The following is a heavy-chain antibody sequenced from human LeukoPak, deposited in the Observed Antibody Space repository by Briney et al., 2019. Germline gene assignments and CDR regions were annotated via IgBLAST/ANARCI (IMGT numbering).Heavy chain of an antibody. CDR3: SRHYYYGSGSYYLAYFDY. D-gene: IGHD3-10*01. J-gene: IGHJ4*02. V-gene: IGHV2-26*01. CDR1: GFSLSNARMG. Sequence: SGPVLVKPTETLTLTRTVSGFSLSNARMGVSWIRQPPGKALEWLAHIFSNDEKSYSTSLKSRLTISKDTSKSQVVLTMTNMDPVDTATYYCSRHYYYGSGSYYLAYFDYWGQGTLVTVSS. CDR2: IFSNDEK.